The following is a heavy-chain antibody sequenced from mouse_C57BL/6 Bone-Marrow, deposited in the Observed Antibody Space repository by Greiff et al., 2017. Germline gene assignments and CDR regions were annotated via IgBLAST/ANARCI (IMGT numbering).Heavy chain of an antibody. J-gene: IGHJ2*01. CDR1: GFSFTSYG. CDR3: TRKDCNY. Sequence: QVQLQQSGPGLVQPSQSLSITCTVSGFSFTSYGVHWVRQSPGKGLEWVGVIWSGRSTDYNAAFISILSLSKEHSKSQVIFKMHSLQADDTAIYYCTRKDCNYGGQGTTLTVSS. CDR2: IWSGRST. V-gene: IGHV2-2*01.